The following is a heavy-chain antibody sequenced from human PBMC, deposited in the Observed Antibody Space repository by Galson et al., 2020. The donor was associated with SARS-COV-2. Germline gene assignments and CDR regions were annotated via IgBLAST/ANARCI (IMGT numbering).Heavy chain of an antibody. D-gene: IGHD2-15*01. V-gene: IGHV3-23*01. CDR2: ITYSGADT. Sequence: GGSLRLSCAASGFTFNNYAMNWVRQAPGKGLEWVSGITYSGADTFYGDFVKGRFTISRDNSKNTLYLQMNSLRAEDTAVYYCAKSLGVVAAPIHSWGQGTLVTVSS. CDR3: AKSLGVVAAPIHS. CDR1: GFTFNNYA. J-gene: IGHJ4*02.